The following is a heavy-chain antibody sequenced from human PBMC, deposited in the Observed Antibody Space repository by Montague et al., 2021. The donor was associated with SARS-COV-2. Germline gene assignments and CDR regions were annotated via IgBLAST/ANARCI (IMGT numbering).Heavy chain of an antibody. CDR1: GGSISRYF. CDR2: VHDIERS. D-gene: IGHD3-16*01. CDR3: ARVTLGGRDGRTRQYDGLDS. Sequence: SETLSLTCTVSGGSISRYFWNWIRQTPGKGLEWMGYVHDIERSIYNPSLQSRITILLDTPKNQFSLRLNAVTAADTAVYYCARVTLGGRDGRTRQYDGLDSWGQGILVTVSS. J-gene: IGHJ4*02. V-gene: IGHV4-59*01.